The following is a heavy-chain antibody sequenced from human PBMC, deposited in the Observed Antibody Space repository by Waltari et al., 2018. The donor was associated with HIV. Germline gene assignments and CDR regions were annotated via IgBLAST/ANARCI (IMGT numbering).Heavy chain of an antibody. Sequence: QVQLQESGPGLVKHSQTLSLTCSVSGVSISCGADYWSWIRQHPGKGLEWIGYIQDSGTTYYNPSLRSRVTISVDTSKNQFSLRLSSVTAADTAVYYCSRLTTFYFDFWGQGTLVTVSS. CDR2: IQDSGTT. CDR3: SRLTTFYFDF. V-gene: IGHV4-31*03. J-gene: IGHJ4*02. D-gene: IGHD3-16*01. CDR1: GVSISCGADY.